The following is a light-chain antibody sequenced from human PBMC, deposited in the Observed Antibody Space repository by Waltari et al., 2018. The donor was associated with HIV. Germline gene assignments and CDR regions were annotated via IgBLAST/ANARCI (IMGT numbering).Light chain of an antibody. CDR1: SRDVRGYKY. V-gene: IGLV2-14*03. J-gene: IGLJ1*01. CDR2: DVT. CDR3: CSYTSSITGRV. Sequence: QSALTQPASVSGSPGQSITIPCTGTSRDVRGYKYVSWYQQYPGKAPKLIIYDVTKRPSGVSNRFSGSKSGNTASLTISGLQAEDEADYYCCSYTSSITGRVFGTGTKVTVL.